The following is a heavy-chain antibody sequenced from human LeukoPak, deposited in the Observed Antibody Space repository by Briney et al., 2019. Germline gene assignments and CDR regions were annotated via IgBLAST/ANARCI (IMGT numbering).Heavy chain of an antibody. CDR3: SRGIDDFWSWFDP. V-gene: IGHV3-66*01. CDR2: IDSGDST. J-gene: IGHJ5*02. D-gene: IGHD3-3*01. CDR1: GFSVSTNT. Sequence: GGCLRLSCAASGFSVSTNTMIWVRQAPGEGLEWVSVIDSGDSTYYADAVKGRINVSRDTSKNTVYLQMNSLRAEDTAVYFCSRGIDDFWSWFDPWGQGALVTDPS.